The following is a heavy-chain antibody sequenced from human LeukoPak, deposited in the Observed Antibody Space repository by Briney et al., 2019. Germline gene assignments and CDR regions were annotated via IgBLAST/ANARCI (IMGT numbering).Heavy chain of an antibody. CDR2: ISSSGGST. V-gene: IGHV3-23*01. Sequence: QPGGSLRLSCVASGFTFSSYAMSWVRQAPGKGLEWVSAISSSGGSTYYADSVKGRFTISRDNSKNTLYLQMNSLRAEDSAVYYCAKASPNWRPGSYYLDVWGQGTTVTISS. CDR3: AKASPNWRPGSYYLDV. D-gene: IGHD3-10*01. CDR1: GFTFSSYA. J-gene: IGHJ6*02.